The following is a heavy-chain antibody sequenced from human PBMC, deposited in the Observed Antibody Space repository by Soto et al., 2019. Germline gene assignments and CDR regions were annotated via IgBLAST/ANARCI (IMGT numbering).Heavy chain of an antibody. Sequence: SETLSLTCTVSGGSVNSGHYYWNWIRQSPGKGLERIGYIDYSGSTNYDSSLQGRRPISIDTSRKQFSLKLSSVAAGDRAVYYFARGSSLLLPYTGKNIDLWAQGVLGTMSS. CDR2: IDYSGST. V-gene: IGHV4-61*01. J-gene: IGHJ4*03. CDR1: GGSVNSGHYY. CDR3: ARGSSLLLPYTGKNIDL. D-gene: IGHD3-16*01.